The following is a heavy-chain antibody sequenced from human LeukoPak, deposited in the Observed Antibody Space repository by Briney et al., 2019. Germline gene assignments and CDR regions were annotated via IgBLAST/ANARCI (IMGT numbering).Heavy chain of an antibody. Sequence: ASVKVSCKVSGYTLTGLSMHWVRQAPAKGLELMGGFDPDDGETIYAQKFQGRVTMTEDTSTDTAYMELSSLRSEDTAVYYCATARVYDILTGYYHGRDFDLWGRGTLVTVSS. CDR3: ATARVYDILTGYYHGRDFDL. CDR1: GYTLTGLS. CDR2: FDPDDGET. D-gene: IGHD3-9*01. V-gene: IGHV1-24*01. J-gene: IGHJ2*01.